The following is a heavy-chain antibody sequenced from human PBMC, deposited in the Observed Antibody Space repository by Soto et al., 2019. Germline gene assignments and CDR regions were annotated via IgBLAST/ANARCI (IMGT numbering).Heavy chain of an antibody. J-gene: IGHJ4*02. D-gene: IGHD3-10*01. V-gene: IGHV5-51*01. CDR2: TYLGDSDT. CDR1: TYSFSSYC. Sequence: LKISSEASTYSFSSYCLGRVLLTQGKALARMGITYLGDSDTRYSPSFRGPVTISADNSLDTAYLQWSSLKASDTAIYYCARVKRGPFYFDYWGQGTLVTVSS. CDR3: ARVKRGPFYFDY.